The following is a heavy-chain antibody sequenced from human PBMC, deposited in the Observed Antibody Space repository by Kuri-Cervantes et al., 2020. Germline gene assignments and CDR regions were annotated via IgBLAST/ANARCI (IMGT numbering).Heavy chain of an antibody. V-gene: IGHV4-4*07. Sequence: SETLSLTCTVSGGSISSYYWSWIRQPAGKGLEWIGRIYTSGSTNYNPSLKSRVTISVDKSKNQFSLKLSSVTAADTAVYYCAKLYSSSWYEAEYYFDYWGQGTLVTVSS. CDR2: IYTSGST. D-gene: IGHD6-13*01. CDR3: AKLYSSSWYEAEYYFDY. CDR1: GGSISSYY. J-gene: IGHJ4*02.